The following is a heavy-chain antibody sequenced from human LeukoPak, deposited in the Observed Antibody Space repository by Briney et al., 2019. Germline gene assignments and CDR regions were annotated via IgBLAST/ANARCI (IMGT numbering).Heavy chain of an antibody. Sequence: GGSLRLSCAASGFTFSSYWMSWVRQAPGKGLEWVSAISSGGTYIYYADSLKGRFTVSRDNADNSLFLEMNSLRVEDTAVYYCARDMMGNSGWPHDYWGQGTLVTVSS. CDR1: GFTFSSYW. CDR2: ISSGGTYI. D-gene: IGHD6-19*01. CDR3: ARDMMGNSGWPHDY. J-gene: IGHJ4*02. V-gene: IGHV3-21*06.